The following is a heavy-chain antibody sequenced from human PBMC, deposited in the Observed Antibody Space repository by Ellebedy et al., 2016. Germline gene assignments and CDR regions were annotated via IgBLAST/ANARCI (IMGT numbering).Heavy chain of an antibody. Sequence: GESLKISXPCSGFTFSSYMMIWVRQAPGAGLEGVSSISSSSSYIYNADSVKGRFTISRDNAKNTLYLQMNSLRAEDTAVYYCARDLLARWGQGTLVTVSS. D-gene: IGHD6-6*01. J-gene: IGHJ4*02. CDR3: ARDLLAR. V-gene: IGHV3-21*01. CDR1: GFTFSSYM. CDR2: ISSSSSYI.